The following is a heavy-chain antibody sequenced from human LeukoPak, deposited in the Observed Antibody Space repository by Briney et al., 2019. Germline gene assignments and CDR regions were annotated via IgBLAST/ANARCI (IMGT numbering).Heavy chain of an antibody. CDR1: GGSFSGYY. CDR3: ARGSITIFGVVTPNWFDP. CDR2: INHSGST. V-gene: IGHV4-34*01. D-gene: IGHD3-3*01. Sequence: SETLSVTCAVYGGSFSGYYWSWIRQPPGKGLEWIGEINHSGSTNYNPSLKSRVTISVDTSKNQFSLKLSSVTAADTAVYYCARGSITIFGVVTPNWFDPWGKGTLVTVSS. J-gene: IGHJ5*02.